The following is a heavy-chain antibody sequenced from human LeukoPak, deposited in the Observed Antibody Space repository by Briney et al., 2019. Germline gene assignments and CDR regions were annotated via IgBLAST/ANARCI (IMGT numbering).Heavy chain of an antibody. J-gene: IGHJ6*03. CDR1: GGSFSGYH. Sequence: PSETLSLTCAVYGGSFSGYHWSWIRQPPGKGLEWIGEINHSGSTNYNPSLKSRVTISVDTSKNHFSLRLTSVTAADTAVYYCAGLRYYYYYMDVWGKGTTVTVSS. V-gene: IGHV4-34*01. CDR2: INHSGST. CDR3: AGLRYYYYYMDV.